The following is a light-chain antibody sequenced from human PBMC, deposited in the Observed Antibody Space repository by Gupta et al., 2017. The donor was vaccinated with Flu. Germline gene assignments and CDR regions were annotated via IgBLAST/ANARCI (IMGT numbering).Light chain of an antibody. CDR1: QSVNSHY. CDR3: QQYDNSPGT. Sequence: EIVLTPSPDTVSLSPGERATLSCRASQSVNSHYLAWYQQKPGRAPRLLIYDASTRATGIPDRFSGSGSGTEFTLTISSLEAEDLAVYFCQQYDNSPGTFGQGTKVEIK. V-gene: IGKV3-20*01. CDR2: DAS. J-gene: IGKJ1*01.